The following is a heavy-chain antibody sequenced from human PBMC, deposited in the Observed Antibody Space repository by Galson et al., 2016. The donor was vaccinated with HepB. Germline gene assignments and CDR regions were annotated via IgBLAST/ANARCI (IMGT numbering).Heavy chain of an antibody. V-gene: IGHV3-48*01. CDR2: ISGSGYII. Sequence: SLRLSCAASGFTFNSHKMQWVRQAPGKGLEWLSDISGSGYIIQYADSVKGRFTTSRDNSKNTLFLQLNSLRAEDTAVYYCAKDPYAVVSRPEYFQHWGQGTLVTVSS. CDR1: GFTFNSHK. CDR3: AKDPYAVVSRPEYFQH. J-gene: IGHJ1*01. D-gene: IGHD2-2*01.